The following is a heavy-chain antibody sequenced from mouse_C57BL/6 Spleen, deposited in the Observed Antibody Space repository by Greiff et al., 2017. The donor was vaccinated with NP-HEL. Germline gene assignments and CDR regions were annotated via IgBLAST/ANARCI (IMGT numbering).Heavy chain of an antibody. CDR3: ARGFRGNYGGNAMDY. CDR2: IDPSDSYT. CDR1: GYTFTSYW. Sequence: QVQLQQPGAELVMPGASVKLSCKASGYTFTSYWMHWVKQRPGQGLEWIGEIDPSDSYTNYNQKFKGKSTLTVDKSSSTAYMQLSSLTSEDSAVYFCARGFRGNYGGNAMDYWGQGTSVTVSS. V-gene: IGHV1-69*01. D-gene: IGHD2-1*01. J-gene: IGHJ4*01.